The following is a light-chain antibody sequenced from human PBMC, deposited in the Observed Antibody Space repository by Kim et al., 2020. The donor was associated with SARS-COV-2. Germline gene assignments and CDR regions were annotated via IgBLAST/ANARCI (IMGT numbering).Light chain of an antibody. J-gene: IGLJ1*01. V-gene: IGLV1-40*01. Sequence: GQRVTISCTGTISTIGAGFDVHWYQQFPGAAPKLLIYGNNNRPSGVPDRFSGSKSGTSASLAITGLQADDEADYFCQSYDSSRDYIFGTGTKVTVL. CDR3: QSYDSSRDYI. CDR1: ISTIGAGFD. CDR2: GNN.